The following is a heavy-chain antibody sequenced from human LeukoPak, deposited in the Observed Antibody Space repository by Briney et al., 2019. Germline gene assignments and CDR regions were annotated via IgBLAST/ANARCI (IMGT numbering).Heavy chain of an antibody. CDR3: ARGSSPYQLLSINSYYYMDV. CDR2: IFTSGST. CDR1: GGSISSGSYY. D-gene: IGHD2-2*01. Sequence: SETLSLTCTVSGGSISSGSYYWTWIRQPAGKGLEWIGRIFTSGSTNYNPSLKSRVTISSDTSKNQFSLKLTSVTAADTAVYYCARGSSPYQLLSINSYYYMDVWGKGTTVTISS. V-gene: IGHV4-61*02. J-gene: IGHJ6*03.